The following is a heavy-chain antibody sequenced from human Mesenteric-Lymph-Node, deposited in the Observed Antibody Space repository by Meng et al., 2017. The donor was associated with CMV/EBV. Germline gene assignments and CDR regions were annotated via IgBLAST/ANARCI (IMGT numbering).Heavy chain of an antibody. Sequence: GESLKISCAASGFTFDDYGMSWVRQAPGKGLEWVSGINWNGGSTGYADSVKGRFTISRDNAKNSLYLQMNSLRAEDSAFYYCARAEGYCFSTSCHPFDYWGQGTLVTVSS. J-gene: IGHJ4*02. V-gene: IGHV3-20*04. CDR1: GFTFDDYG. CDR2: INWNGGST. CDR3: ARAEGYCFSTSCHPFDY. D-gene: IGHD2-2*01.